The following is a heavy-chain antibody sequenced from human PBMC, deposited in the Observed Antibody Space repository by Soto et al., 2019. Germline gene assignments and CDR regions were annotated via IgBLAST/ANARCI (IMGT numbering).Heavy chain of an antibody. D-gene: IGHD1-1*01. CDR2: IYYNGKT. J-gene: IGHJ4*02. Sequence: QVQLQESGPGLVRPSQTLSLNCTVSADSISRGAAGSYWTWIRQVPGKGLEWVGYIYYNGKTYYNPSLKSRATISIEPSDNQFSLKLTSVTAADTAIYFCASGHDANKVRYWGQGTLVTVSS. CDR1: ADSISRGAAGSY. CDR3: ASGHDANKVRY. V-gene: IGHV4-31*03.